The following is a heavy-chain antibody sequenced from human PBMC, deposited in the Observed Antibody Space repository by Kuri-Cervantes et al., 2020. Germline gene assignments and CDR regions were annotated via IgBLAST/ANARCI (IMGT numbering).Heavy chain of an antibody. D-gene: IGHD6-19*01. CDR3: ARDRVAVAGYYYYGMDV. CDR2: IYSGGST. Sequence: LSLTCGASGFTVSSNYMSWVRQAPGKGLEWVSVIYSGGSTYYADSVRGRFTISRDNSKNTLYLQMNSLRAEDTAVYYCARDRVAVAGYYYYGMDVWGQGTTVTVSS. CDR1: GFTVSSNY. V-gene: IGHV3-53*01. J-gene: IGHJ6*02.